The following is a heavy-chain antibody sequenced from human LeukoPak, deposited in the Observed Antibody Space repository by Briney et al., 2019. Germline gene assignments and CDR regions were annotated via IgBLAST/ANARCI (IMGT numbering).Heavy chain of an antibody. D-gene: IGHD5-12*01. CDR1: GGSISSYY. CDR2: IYYSGST. CDR3: ASGYSGYDPFFDY. V-gene: IGHV4-59*08. Sequence: SETLFLTCTVSGGSISSYYWSWIRQPPGKGLEWIGYIYYSGSTNYNPSLKSRVTISVDTSKNQFSLKLSSVTAADTAVYYCASGYSGYDPFFDYWGQGTLVTVSS. J-gene: IGHJ4*02.